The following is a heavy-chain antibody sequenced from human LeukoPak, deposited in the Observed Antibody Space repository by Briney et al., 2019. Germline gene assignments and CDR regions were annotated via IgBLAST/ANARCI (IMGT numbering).Heavy chain of an antibody. J-gene: IGHJ4*02. V-gene: IGHV1-18*04. CDR1: GYTFTSYH. CDR2: ISAYNGNT. CDR3: AIKDTALVFDY. Sequence: ASVKVSCKASGYTFTSYHMHWVRQAPGQGLEWMGWISAYNGNTNYAQKLQGRVTMTTDTSTSTAYMELRSLRSDDTAVYYCAIKDTALVFDYWGQGTLVTVSS. D-gene: IGHD5-18*01.